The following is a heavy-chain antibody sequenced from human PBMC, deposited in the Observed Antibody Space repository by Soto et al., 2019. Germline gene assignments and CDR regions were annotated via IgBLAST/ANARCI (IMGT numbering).Heavy chain of an antibody. CDR2: VSNDGSNK. J-gene: IGHJ4*02. Sequence: QVQLVESGGGVVQPGRSLRLSCAASGFTFSSYVMHWVRQAPCKGLEWVAVVSNDGSNKDYADSVKGRFTISRDNSKNTLYLQMNSLRAEDTAVYYCAKVLLTYTSGWYHPHFDYWGQGTLVTVSS. V-gene: IGHV3-30*18. D-gene: IGHD6-19*01. CDR3: AKVLLTYTSGWYHPHFDY. CDR1: GFTFSSYV.